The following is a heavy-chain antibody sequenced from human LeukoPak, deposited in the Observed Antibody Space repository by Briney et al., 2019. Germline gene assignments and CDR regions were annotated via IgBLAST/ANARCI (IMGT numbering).Heavy chain of an antibody. J-gene: IGHJ4*02. CDR1: GYRFTSYW. CDR2: IYPGDSDT. CDR3: AKRIGSGWSDY. D-gene: IGHD6-19*01. V-gene: IGHV5-51*01. Sequence: GESLKISCKVSGYRFTSYWIAWVRQMPGEGLEWMGLIYPGDSDTRYNPSFQGQVTISADKSISTAYLQWSSLKASDTAIYYCAKRIGSGWSDYWGQGTLVIVSS.